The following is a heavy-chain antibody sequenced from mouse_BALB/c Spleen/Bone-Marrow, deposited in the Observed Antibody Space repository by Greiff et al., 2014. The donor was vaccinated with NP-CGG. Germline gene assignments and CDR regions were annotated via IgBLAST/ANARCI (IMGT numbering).Heavy chain of an antibody. CDR2: IDPETGGT. Sequence: QVQLQQPGAELVRPGASVTLSCEASGYKFTDYEMHWVKQTPVHGLEWIGSIDPETGGTAYNQNFKGKATLTADRSSTTAYMELRSLTSEDSAVYYCTREGIYFGYDVPMDYWGQGTSVTVSS. V-gene: IGHV1-15*01. D-gene: IGHD2-2*01. CDR3: TREGIYFGYDVPMDY. J-gene: IGHJ4*01. CDR1: GYKFTDYE.